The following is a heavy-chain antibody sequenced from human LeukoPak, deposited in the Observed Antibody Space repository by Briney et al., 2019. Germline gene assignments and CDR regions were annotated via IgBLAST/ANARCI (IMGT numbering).Heavy chain of an antibody. CDR3: AKDRSRYSSFDY. V-gene: IGHV3-23*01. CDR2: ISGSGGST. J-gene: IGHJ4*02. CDR1: GFTFSSYG. D-gene: IGHD6-19*01. Sequence: GGSLSLSCAASGFTFSSYGMHWVRQAPGKGLEWVSAISGSGGSTYYADSVKGRFTISRDNSKNTLYLQMNSLRAEDTAVYYCAKDRSRYSSFDYWGQGTLVTVSS.